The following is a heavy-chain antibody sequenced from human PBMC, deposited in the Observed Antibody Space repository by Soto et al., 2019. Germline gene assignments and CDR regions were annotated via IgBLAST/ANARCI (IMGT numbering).Heavy chain of an antibody. V-gene: IGHV1-69*13. CDR2: IIPIFGTA. CDR3: ARPSQSLGFGELGAKNYYYYYGMDV. D-gene: IGHD3-10*01. J-gene: IGHJ6*02. CDR1: GGTFSSYA. Sequence: GASVKVSCKASGGTFSSYAISWVRQAPGQGLEWMGGIIPIFGTANYAQKFQGRVTITADESTSTAYMELSSLRSEDTAVYYCARPSQSLGFGELGAKNYYYYYGMDVWGQGTTVTVSS.